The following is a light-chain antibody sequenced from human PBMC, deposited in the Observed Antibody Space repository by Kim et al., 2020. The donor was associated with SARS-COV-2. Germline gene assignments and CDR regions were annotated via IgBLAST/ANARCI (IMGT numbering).Light chain of an antibody. CDR2: GAS. V-gene: IGKV3-20*01. CDR3: QQYGSSPHT. Sequence: SPGERATLSCRASQSVSSSYLAWFQQKPGQAPRLLIYGASRRATGIPDRFSGSGSGTDFTLIISRLEPEDFAVYYCQQYGSSPHTFGQGTKVDIK. J-gene: IGKJ2*01. CDR1: QSVSSSY.